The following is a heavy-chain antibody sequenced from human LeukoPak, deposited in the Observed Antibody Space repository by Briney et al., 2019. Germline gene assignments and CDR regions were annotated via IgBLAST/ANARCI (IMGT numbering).Heavy chain of an antibody. CDR1: GFTFSSYA. V-gene: IGHV3-30*09. CDR3: AREAYDSSGYYYGGYDAFDI. J-gene: IGHJ3*02. D-gene: IGHD3-22*01. Sequence: GRSLRLSCAASGFTFSSYAIHWVRQAPGKGLEWVAVISYDGSDSYYTDSVKGRFAISRDNSKNTLYLQMNSLRVEDTAVYYCAREAYDSSGYYYGGYDAFDIWGQGTMVTVSS. CDR2: ISYDGSDS.